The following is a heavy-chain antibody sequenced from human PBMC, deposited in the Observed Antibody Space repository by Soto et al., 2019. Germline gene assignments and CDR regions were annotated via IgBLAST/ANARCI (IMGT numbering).Heavy chain of an antibody. CDR2: ITSSSSAI. V-gene: IGHV3-21*01. Sequence: EVQLLESGGGLVKPGGSLRLSCAASGFTFSSYTMNWVRQAPGKGLEWVSSITSSSSAIYYADSVRGRFTISRDNAKNSLYLQMNSLRAEDTAVYSCARDPNTGTYHFNYWGQGTLVTVSS. D-gene: IGHD1-1*01. J-gene: IGHJ4*02. CDR1: GFTFSSYT. CDR3: ARDPNTGTYHFNY.